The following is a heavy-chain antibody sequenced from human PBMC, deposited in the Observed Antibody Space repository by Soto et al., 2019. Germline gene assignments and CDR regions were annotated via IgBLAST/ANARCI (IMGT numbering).Heavy chain of an antibody. J-gene: IGHJ6*02. D-gene: IGHD6-6*01. Sequence: SETLSLTCAVSGDSISRGGYSWTWIRQPPGKALEWIGNIYDSGSTSYNPSLKSRVTMSVDTSKNQFSLRLTSVTAAATAVYFCARGSSSYYDYGMDVWGQGTTVTVSS. CDR3: ARGSSSYYDYGMDV. CDR2: IYDSGST. CDR1: GDSISRGGYS. V-gene: IGHV4-30-2*01.